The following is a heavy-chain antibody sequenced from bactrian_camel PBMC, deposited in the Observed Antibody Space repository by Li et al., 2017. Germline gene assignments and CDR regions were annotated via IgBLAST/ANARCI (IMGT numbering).Heavy chain of an antibody. J-gene: IGHJ4*01. D-gene: IGHD1*01. CDR2: IDSDGKT. Sequence: HVQLVESGGGSVQAGGSLRLACTGPRYPPMSNCIGWFRQAPGKEREGVALIDSDGKTSYAHSVKGRFAISLDNAKIMAYLQLINLKPEDTAMYYCAAVDRRYTRYPPLTRDEYTNWGRGTQVTVS. CDR1: RYPPMSNC. V-gene: IGHV3S53*01. CDR3: AAVDRRYTRYPPLTRDEYTN.